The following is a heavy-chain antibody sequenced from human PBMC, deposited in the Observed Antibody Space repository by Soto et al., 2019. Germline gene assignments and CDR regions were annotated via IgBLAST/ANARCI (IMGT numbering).Heavy chain of an antibody. CDR2: ISVDSGST. CDR3: AKDGIRGIHIDP. J-gene: IGHJ5*02. CDR1: GLSVSSYP. Sequence: VQLLESGGGLIQPGGSLRLSCAASGLSVSSYPMSWVRQAPGKGLQWVSSISVDSGSTYYAESVKGRFTISRDKSKNTLYLQMNSLRAEDTAVYYCAKDGIRGIHIDPWGQGTLVTVSS. V-gene: IGHV3-23*01.